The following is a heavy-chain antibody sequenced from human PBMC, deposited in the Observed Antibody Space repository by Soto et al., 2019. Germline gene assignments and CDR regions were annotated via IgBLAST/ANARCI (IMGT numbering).Heavy chain of an antibody. V-gene: IGHV3-23*01. D-gene: IGHD3-10*01. CDR1: GFTFSSYA. Sequence: GGSLSLSCAASGFTFSSYAMSWVRQAPGKGLEWVSAISGSGGSTYYADSVKGRFTISRDNSKNTLYLQMNSLRAEDTAVYYCAKDSYYYGSGRRFDPWGQGTLVTVSS. CDR2: ISGSGGST. J-gene: IGHJ5*02. CDR3: AKDSYYYGSGRRFDP.